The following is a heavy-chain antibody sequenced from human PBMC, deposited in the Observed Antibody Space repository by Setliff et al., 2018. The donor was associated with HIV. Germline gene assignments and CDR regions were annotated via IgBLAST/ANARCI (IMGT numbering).Heavy chain of an antibody. D-gene: IGHD2-15*01. CDR3: ARERYCSAGSCYSKLSWFDP. J-gene: IGHJ5*02. V-gene: IGHV1-69*05. CDR1: GGTFRKYA. Sequence: SVKVSCKASGGTFRKYAISWVRQAPGQGLEWMGGIIPIFGIANYAQKFQDRVTITTDESTTTAYMELSSLRSEDTAVYFCARERYCSAGSCYSKLSWFDPWGQGTLVTVS. CDR2: IIPIFGIA.